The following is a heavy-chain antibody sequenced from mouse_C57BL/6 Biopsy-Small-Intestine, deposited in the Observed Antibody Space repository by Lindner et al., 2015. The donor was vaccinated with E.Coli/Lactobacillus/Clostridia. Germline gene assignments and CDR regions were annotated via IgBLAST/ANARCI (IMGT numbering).Heavy chain of an antibody. V-gene: IGHV5-17*01. CDR1: GFTFSDYG. Sequence: VQLQESGGGLVKPGGSLKLSCAASGFTFSDYGMHWVRQAPEKGLEWVAYISSGSSTIYYADTVKGRFTISRDNAKNTLFLQMTSLRSEDTAMYYCALNWVYAMDYWGQGTSVTVSS. CDR2: ISSGSSTI. J-gene: IGHJ4*01. D-gene: IGHD4-1*01. CDR3: ALNWVYAMDY.